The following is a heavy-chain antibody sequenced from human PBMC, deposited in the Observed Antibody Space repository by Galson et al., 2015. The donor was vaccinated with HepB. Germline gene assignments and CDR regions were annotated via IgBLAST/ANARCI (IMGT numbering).Heavy chain of an antibody. CDR3: AKDGGLGFGLGVEYFDL. Sequence: SLRLSCAASGFTFSSYGMHWVRQAPGKGLEWVAVISYDGSNKYYADSVKGRFTISRDNSKNTLYLQMNSLRAEDTAVYYCAKDGGLGFGLGVEYFDLWGRGTLVTVSS. V-gene: IGHV3-30*18. D-gene: IGHD3-10*01. J-gene: IGHJ2*01. CDR2: ISYDGSNK. CDR1: GFTFSSYG.